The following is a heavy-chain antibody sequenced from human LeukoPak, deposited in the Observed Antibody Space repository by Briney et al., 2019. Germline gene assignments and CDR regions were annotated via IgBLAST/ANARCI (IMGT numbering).Heavy chain of an antibody. CDR2: ISWNSGSI. CDR3: VKDSLLGSTVTTGWWFDP. J-gene: IGHJ5*02. V-gene: IGHV3-9*01. CDR1: GFTFDDYA. Sequence: HPGGSLRLSCAASGFTFDDYAMHWVRQAPGKGLEWVSGISWNSGSIGYADSVKGRFTISRDNAKNSLYLQMNSLRAEDTALYYCVKDSLLGSTVTTGWWFDPWGQGTLVTVSS. D-gene: IGHD4-17*01.